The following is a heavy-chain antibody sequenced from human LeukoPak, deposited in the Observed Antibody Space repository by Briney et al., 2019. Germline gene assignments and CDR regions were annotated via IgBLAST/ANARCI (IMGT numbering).Heavy chain of an antibody. D-gene: IGHD1-26*01. Sequence: RTSETLSLTCTVSGGSISSYYWSWIRKPAGKGLEWIGRIYTSGSTNYNPSLKSRVTMSVDTSKNQFSLKLSSVTAADTAVYCFARVGSGSSEHYWGQGTLVTVSS. CDR2: IYTSGST. V-gene: IGHV4-4*07. CDR1: GGSISSYY. J-gene: IGHJ4*02. CDR3: ARVGSGSSEHY.